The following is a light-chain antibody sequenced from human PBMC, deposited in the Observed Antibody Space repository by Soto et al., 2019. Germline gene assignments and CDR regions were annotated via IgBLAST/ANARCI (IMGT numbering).Light chain of an antibody. CDR2: LEGSGNY. CDR3: DTWDSNTQV. V-gene: IGLV4-60*03. J-gene: IGLJ2*01. CDR1: SGHSSYI. Sequence: QAVVTQSSSASASLGSSVKLTCTLSSGHSSYIIAWHQQQPGKAPRYLMKLEGSGNYNKGSGVPDRFSGSSSGADRYLTISNLQSEDEADYYCDTWDSNTQVFGGGTQLTVL.